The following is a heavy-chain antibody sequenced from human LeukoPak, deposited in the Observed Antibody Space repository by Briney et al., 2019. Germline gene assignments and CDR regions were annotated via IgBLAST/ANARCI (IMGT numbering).Heavy chain of an antibody. CDR2: ILSDGSKE. CDR3: ARAWGFHFDY. Sequence: PGGSLRLSCAASGFTFSSYGMHWVRQAPGKGLEWVAVILSDGSKEFYTDSVKGRFTISRENAKNSLYLQMNSLRAGDTAVYYCARAWGFHFDYWGQGTLVTVSS. V-gene: IGHV3-33*01. D-gene: IGHD1-26*01. CDR1: GFTFSSYG. J-gene: IGHJ4*02.